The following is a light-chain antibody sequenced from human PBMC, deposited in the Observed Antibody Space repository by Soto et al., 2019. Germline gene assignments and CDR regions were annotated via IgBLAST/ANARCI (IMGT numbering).Light chain of an antibody. V-gene: IGKV3-20*01. CDR2: GAS. CDR1: QSVSSSY. J-gene: IGKJ4*01. Sequence: EIVLTQSPGTLSLSPGERATLSCRASQSVSSSYLAWYQQIPGRAPRLLIYGASKRATGIPDRFSGSGSGTDFTLTISRMEPEDFAVYYCQQYGSSPPLTFGGGTKVEIK. CDR3: QQYGSSPPLT.